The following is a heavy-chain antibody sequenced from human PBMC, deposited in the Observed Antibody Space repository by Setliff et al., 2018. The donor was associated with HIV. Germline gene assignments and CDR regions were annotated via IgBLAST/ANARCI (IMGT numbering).Heavy chain of an antibody. CDR2: INHSGGT. CDR3: ARRWYYYGSGSYYTMPPFDY. CDR1: GGSFSGYY. V-gene: IGHV4-34*01. Sequence: SETLSLTCAVYGGSFSGYYWSWIRQPPGKGLEWIGEINHSGGTNYNPSLKSRVTISVGTSKNQFSLKLSSVTAADTAVYYCARRWYYYGSGSYYTMPPFDYWGQGTLVTVSS. D-gene: IGHD3-10*01. J-gene: IGHJ4*02.